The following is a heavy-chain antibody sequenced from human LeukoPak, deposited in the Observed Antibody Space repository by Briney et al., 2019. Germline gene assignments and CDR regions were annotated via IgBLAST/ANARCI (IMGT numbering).Heavy chain of an antibody. CDR1: GGSISSYY. D-gene: IGHD3-3*01. CDR2: IYYSGST. J-gene: IGHJ4*02. V-gene: IGHV4-59*01. CDR3: ARGLGDFWSGYFVDY. Sequence: SETLSLTCTVSGGSISSYYWSWIRQPPGKGLEGIGYIYYSGSTNYNPSLKSRVTISVDTSKNQFSLKLSSVTAADTAVYYCARGLGDFWSGYFVDYWGQGTLVTVSS.